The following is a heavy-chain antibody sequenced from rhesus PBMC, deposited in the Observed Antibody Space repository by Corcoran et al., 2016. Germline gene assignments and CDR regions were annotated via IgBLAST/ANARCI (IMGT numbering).Heavy chain of an antibody. CDR3: ARDSEAAAGMGSLDV. J-gene: IGHJ5-2*02. CDR2: IYGSGSST. Sequence: QVQLQESGPGLVKPLETLSLTCAVSGGPLSSNYWRWIRQPPGTGLEWIGYIYGSGSSTNYNPSLKSRVTLSVDTSKNQFSLKLSSVTAADTAVYYCARDSEAAAGMGSLDVWGRGVLVTVSS. D-gene: IGHD6-31*01. V-gene: IGHV4S11*01. CDR1: GGPLSSNY.